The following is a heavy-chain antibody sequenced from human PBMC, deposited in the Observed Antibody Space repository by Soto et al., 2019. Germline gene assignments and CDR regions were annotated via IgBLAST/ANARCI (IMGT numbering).Heavy chain of an antibody. Sequence: QVQLVQSGAEVKKPGASVKVSCKASGYTFTSYAISWVRQAPGQGLEWMGWISGYNGNTNYAQKLQGRVTMTTDTSTSTAYMELRSLTSDDTAFYYCARDKVVVIAKGKAFDYWGQGTLVTVSS. D-gene: IGHD2-21*01. CDR1: GYTFTSYA. V-gene: IGHV1-18*01. CDR2: ISGYNGNT. J-gene: IGHJ4*02. CDR3: ARDKVVVIAKGKAFDY.